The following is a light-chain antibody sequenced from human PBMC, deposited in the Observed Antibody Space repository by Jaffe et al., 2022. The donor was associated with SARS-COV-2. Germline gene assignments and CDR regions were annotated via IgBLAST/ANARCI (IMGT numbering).Light chain of an antibody. CDR3: GTWDGSLNAQV. Sequence: QSVLTQPPSVSAAPGQKVTISCSGSSSNIGNNYVSWYQQLPGTAPKLLIYENNKRPSGIPDRFSGSKSGTSATLSITGLQTGDEADYYCGTWDGSLNAQVFGTGTKVTVL. V-gene: IGLV1-51*02. CDR1: SSNIGNNY. CDR2: ENN. J-gene: IGLJ1*01.